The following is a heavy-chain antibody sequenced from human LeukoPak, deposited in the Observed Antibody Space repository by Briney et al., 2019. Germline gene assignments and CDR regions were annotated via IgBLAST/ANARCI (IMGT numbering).Heavy chain of an antibody. V-gene: IGHV6-1*01. J-gene: IGHJ6*02. D-gene: IGHD3-10*01. CDR2: TYYRSKWYN. CDR1: GDSVSSNSAA. CDR3: ARGSITMVRGVTKVSYYYYGMDV. Sequence: PSQTLSLTCAISGDSVSSNSAAWNWIRQSPSRGLEWLGRTYYRSKWYNDYAVSVKSRITINSDTSKNQFSLQLNSVTPEDAAVYYCARGSITMVRGVTKVSYYYYGMDVWGQGTTVTVSS.